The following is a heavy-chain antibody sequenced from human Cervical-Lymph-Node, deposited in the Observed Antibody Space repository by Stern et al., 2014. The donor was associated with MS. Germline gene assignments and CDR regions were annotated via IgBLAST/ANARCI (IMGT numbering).Heavy chain of an antibody. CDR2: ISFDGSKK. CDR3: ATSTGGGMLDY. CDR1: GFSLSREG. D-gene: IGHD3-16*01. J-gene: IGHJ4*02. V-gene: IGHV3-30*03. Sequence: DQLVESGGGVVQPGKSLRLSCEASGFSLSREGVHWVRQAPGKGLEWVAVISFDGSKKFYEDSVKGRFTISRDNSKNTVYLQMNSLRPEDTAVYYCATSTGGGMLDYWGQGTLVSVSS.